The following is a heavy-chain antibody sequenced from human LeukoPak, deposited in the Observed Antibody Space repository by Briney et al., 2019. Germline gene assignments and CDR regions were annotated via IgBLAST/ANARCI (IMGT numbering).Heavy chain of an antibody. Sequence: GGSLRLSCAASGFTFDDYTMHWVRQAPGKGLEWVSLISWDGGSTYYADSVKGRFTISRDNSKNSLYLQMNSLRTEDTALYYCAKSSGAGYYYMDVWGKGTTVTVSS. J-gene: IGHJ6*03. CDR1: GFTFDDYT. CDR3: AKSSGAGYYYMDV. CDR2: ISWDGGST. V-gene: IGHV3-43*01. D-gene: IGHD3-22*01.